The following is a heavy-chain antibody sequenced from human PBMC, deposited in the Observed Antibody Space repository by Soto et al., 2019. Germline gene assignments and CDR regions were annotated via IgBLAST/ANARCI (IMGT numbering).Heavy chain of an antibody. CDR1: GYSFKSYD. Sequence: QVQLVQSGAEVRKPGASVKVSCRASGYSFKSYDINWLRQASGQGPEWMGWMNAKSGDTFFAQRFQGKFNMTWDTSLSTAYMEVGSLTSDDTAIYYFARGNPFNYAGFDVWGQGTTVAVSS. CDR3: ARGNPFNYAGFDV. CDR2: MNAKSGDT. J-gene: IGHJ6*02. V-gene: IGHV1-8*01. D-gene: IGHD3-16*01.